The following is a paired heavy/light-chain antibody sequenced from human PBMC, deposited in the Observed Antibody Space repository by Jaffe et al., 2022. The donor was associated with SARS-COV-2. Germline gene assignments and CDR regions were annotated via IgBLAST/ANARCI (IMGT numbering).Heavy chain of an antibody. Sequence: EVQLVESGGGLVQPGGSLRLSCAASGFTFSSYAMSWVRQAPGKGPECVLVISGSGGSTYYADSVKGRFTISRDNSKNTLYLQMNSLRAEDTAVYYCAKGSVLVGRGYFDLWGRGTLVTVSS. CDR2: ISGSGGST. V-gene: IGHV3-23*04. D-gene: IGHD3-10*01. J-gene: IGHJ2*01. CDR1: GFTFSSYA. CDR3: AKGSVLVGRGYFDL.
Light chain of an antibody. CDR1: QSISSW. CDR3: QQYNSYPWT. CDR2: KAS. V-gene: IGKV1-5*03. J-gene: IGKJ1*01. Sequence: DIQMTQSPSTLSASAGDRVTITCRASQSISSWLAWFQQKPGKAPKLLIYKASGLESGVPSRFSGSGSGTEFTLNISSLQPDDFATYYCQQYNSYPWTFGQGTKVEIK.